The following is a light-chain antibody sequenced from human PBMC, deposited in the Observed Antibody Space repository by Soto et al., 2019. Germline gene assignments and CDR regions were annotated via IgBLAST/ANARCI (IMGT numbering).Light chain of an antibody. V-gene: IGLV4-69*01. Sequence: QPVLTQSPSASASLGASVKLTCTLSSGHISYAIAWHQQQPEKGPRYLMKLYSDGSHNKGDGIPDRFSGSSSGAERYLIISSLHSEDEADYYCQTWGAGIVVFGGGTKLTVL. CDR2: LYSDGSH. J-gene: IGLJ2*01. CDR3: QTWGAGIVV. CDR1: SGHISYA.